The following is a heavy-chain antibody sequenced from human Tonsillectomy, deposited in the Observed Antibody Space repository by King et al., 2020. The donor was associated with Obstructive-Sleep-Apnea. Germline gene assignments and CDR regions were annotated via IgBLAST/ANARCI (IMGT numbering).Heavy chain of an antibody. D-gene: IGHD6-19*01. J-gene: IGHJ2*01. V-gene: IGHV6-1*01. CDR1: GDSVSSNSAA. Sequence: VQLQQSGPGLVKPSQTLSLTFAISGDSVSSNSAAWNWIRQSPSRGLEWLGRTYYRSKWYNDYAVSVKSRITINPDTSKNQFSLQLNSVTPEDTAGDYCAREGAGRGDWYFELWGRGTLVTVSS. CDR3: AREGAGRGDWYFEL. CDR2: TYYRSKWYN.